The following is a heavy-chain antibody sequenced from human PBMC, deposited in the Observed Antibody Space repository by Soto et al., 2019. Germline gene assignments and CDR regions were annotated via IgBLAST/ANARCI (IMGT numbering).Heavy chain of an antibody. V-gene: IGHV4-30-4*01. CDR3: ARSIVVVTALDY. D-gene: IGHD2-21*02. CDR2: IYYSGST. CDR1: GGSISSGDYY. J-gene: IGHJ4*02. Sequence: SETLSLTCTVSGGSISSGDYYWSWIRQPPGKGLEWIGYIYYSGSTYYNPSHKSRVTISVDTSKNQFSLKLSSVTAADTAVYYCARSIVVVTALDYWGQGTLVTVSS.